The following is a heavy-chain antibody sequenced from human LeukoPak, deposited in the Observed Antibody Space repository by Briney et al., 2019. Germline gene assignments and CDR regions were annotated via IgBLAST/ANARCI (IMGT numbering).Heavy chain of an antibody. CDR1: GFTFSSYA. CDR2: ISYDGSNK. J-gene: IGHJ5*02. CDR3: ARDYYGLNWFDP. Sequence: GGSLRLSCAASGFTFSSYAMHWVGQAPGEGLEWVAVISYDGSNKYYADSVKGRFAISRDNSKNTLYLQMNSLRAEDTAVYYCARDYYGLNWFDPWGQGTLVTVSS. D-gene: IGHD3-10*01. V-gene: IGHV3-30*09.